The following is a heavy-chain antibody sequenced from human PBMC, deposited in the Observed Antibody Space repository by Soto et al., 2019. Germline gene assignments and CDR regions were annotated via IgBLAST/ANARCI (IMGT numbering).Heavy chain of an antibody. CDR3: ARVIYATAQDV. V-gene: IGHV4-30-4*01. CDR2: IYYSGST. Sequence: SETLSLTCTVSGFSISSGDYYWSWIRQPPGKGLEWIGYIYYSGSTYYNPSLKSRVTISVDTSKNQFSLKLSSVTAADTAVYYCARVIYATAQDVWGQGTTVTVS. J-gene: IGHJ6*02. CDR1: GFSISSGDYY. D-gene: IGHD2-2*02.